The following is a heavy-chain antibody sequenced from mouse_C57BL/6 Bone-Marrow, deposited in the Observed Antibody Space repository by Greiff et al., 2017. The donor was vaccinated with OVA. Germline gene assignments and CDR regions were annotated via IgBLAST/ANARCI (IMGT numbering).Heavy chain of an antibody. CDR3: ARGGGSSAMDY. D-gene: IGHD1-1*01. V-gene: IGHV1-50*01. CDR1: GYTFTSYW. Sequence: QVQLQQPGAELVKPGASVKLSCKASGYTFTSYWMQWVKQRPGQGLEWIGEIDPSDSYTNYNQKFKGKATLTVDTSSSTAYMQLSSLTSEDSAVDYCARGGGSSAMDYWGQGTSVTVSS. CDR2: IDPSDSYT. J-gene: IGHJ4*01.